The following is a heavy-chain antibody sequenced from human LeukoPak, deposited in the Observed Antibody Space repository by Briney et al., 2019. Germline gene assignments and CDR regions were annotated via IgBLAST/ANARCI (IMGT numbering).Heavy chain of an antibody. CDR2: IYYSGST. J-gene: IGHJ3*02. D-gene: IGHD3-22*01. V-gene: IGHV4-61*01. CDR1: GGSVSSGSYY. CDR3: ARAPDYYDSSGYYYEGAFDI. Sequence: PSETLSLTCTVSGGSVSSGSYYWSWIRQPPAKGLEWIGYIYYSGSTNYNPSLKSRVTISVDTSKNQFSLKLSSVTAADTAVYYCARAPDYYDSSGYYYEGAFDIWGQGTMVTVSS.